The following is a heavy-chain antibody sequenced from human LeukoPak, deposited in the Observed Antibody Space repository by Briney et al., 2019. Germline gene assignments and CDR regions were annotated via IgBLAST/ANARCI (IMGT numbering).Heavy chain of an antibody. Sequence: GGSLRLSCAASGFSFSTYSMSWVRQAPGKGLEWVSSISSNSGSIYQADSVKGRFTISRDNAKNSLYLQMNSLRAEDTAVYYCARGGSRGWYFGFYWGQGTLVTVFS. CDR2: ISSNSGSI. CDR3: ARGGSRGWYFGFY. CDR1: GFSFSTYS. V-gene: IGHV3-21*01. J-gene: IGHJ4*02. D-gene: IGHD6-19*01.